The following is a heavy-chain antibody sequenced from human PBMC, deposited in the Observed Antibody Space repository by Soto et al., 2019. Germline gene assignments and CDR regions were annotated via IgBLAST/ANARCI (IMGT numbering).Heavy chain of an antibody. CDR2: IYYSGST. CDR1: GGSISSYY. Sequence: QVQLQESGPGLVKPSETLSLTCTVSGGSISSYYWSWIRQPPGKGLEWIGYIYYSGSTNYNPSLKSRGXXSXDXXKNQFSLKLSSVTAADTAVYYCARGGYISSWYVDYWGQGTLVTFSS. V-gene: IGHV4-59*01. J-gene: IGHJ4*02. D-gene: IGHD6-13*01. CDR3: ARGGYISSWYVDY.